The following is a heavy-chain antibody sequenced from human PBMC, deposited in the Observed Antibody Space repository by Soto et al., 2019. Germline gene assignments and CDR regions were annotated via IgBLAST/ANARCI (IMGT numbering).Heavy chain of an antibody. CDR3: ARDLGGYVHLWDKSNY. CDR2: ISFDGSEK. V-gene: IGHV3-30*04. J-gene: IGHJ4*02. CDR1: GFRFSGFA. D-gene: IGHD5-12*01. Sequence: QVQLVESGGGVVQPGASLRLSCAASGFRFSGFAMHWVRQAPGKGLEWVAVISFDGSEKFYLDSVKGRFSISRDDFNSTVFLQMDSLRPEDTGVYYCARDLGGYVHLWDKSNYWGQGTLVNVSS.